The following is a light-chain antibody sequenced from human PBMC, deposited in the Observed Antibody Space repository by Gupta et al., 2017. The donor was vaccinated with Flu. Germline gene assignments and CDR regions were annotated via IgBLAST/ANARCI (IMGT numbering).Light chain of an antibody. CDR1: QDISNY. Sequence: DIQMTQSPSSLSASVGDRVTITCQASQDISNYLNWYQQKPGKAPKLLIYDASNLETGVPSRFSGSGSGTDFTFTISSLQPEDIATYYCQQYDNLPITFGPGTKSGYQT. CDR3: QQYDNLPIT. V-gene: IGKV1-33*01. J-gene: IGKJ3*01. CDR2: DAS.